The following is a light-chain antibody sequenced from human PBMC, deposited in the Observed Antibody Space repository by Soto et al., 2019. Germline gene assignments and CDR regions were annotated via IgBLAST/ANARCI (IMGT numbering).Light chain of an antibody. V-gene: IGKV3-15*01. J-gene: IGKJ1*01. CDR2: GAS. CDR3: QQNNDWLPWT. Sequence: EIVMTQSPATLSVSPGERATLSCRASQSVSSNLAWYQQKPGQAPRLLIYGASTRATGIPARFSGSGSGTEFALTISSLQSEDFAVYSCQQNNDWLPWTVGGRTKVEIK. CDR1: QSVSSN.